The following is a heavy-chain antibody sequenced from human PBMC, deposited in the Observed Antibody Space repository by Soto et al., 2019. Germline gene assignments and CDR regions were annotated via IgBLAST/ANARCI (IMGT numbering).Heavy chain of an antibody. CDR1: GFTFSNYA. D-gene: IGHD3-10*01. J-gene: IGHJ6*03. Sequence: EVQLVESGGGLVQPGGSLRLSCAASGFTFSNYAMTWVRQAPGRGLEWVSTISDRGGSTHYADSVKGRFTISRDNSKNTLYLQMNSLRAEDTAVYYCANGWFGELTPYYYMDVWGKGTTVTVSS. V-gene: IGHV3-23*04. CDR2: ISDRGGST. CDR3: ANGWFGELTPYYYMDV.